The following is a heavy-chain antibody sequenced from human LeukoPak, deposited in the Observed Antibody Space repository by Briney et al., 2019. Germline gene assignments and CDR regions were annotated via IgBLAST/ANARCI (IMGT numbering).Heavy chain of an antibody. J-gene: IGHJ3*02. CDR2: IYHSGST. D-gene: IGHD6-13*01. CDR1: GGSISSSNW. V-gene: IGHV4-4*02. Sequence: PSETLSLTCAVSGGSISSSNWWSWVRQPPGKGLEWIGEIYHSGSTNYNPSLKSRVTISVDKSKNQFSLKLSSVTAADTAVYYCASPSSSYDAFDIWGQGTMVTVSS. CDR3: ASPSSSYDAFDI.